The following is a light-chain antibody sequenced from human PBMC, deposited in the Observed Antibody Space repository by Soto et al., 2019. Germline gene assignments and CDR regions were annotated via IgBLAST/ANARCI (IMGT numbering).Light chain of an antibody. J-gene: IGLJ1*01. CDR1: SSDVGHYDA. CDR3: CSYAGKFIYV. CDR2: DVT. V-gene: IGLV2-11*01. Sequence: QSALTQPASVSGSPGQSITISCTGTSSDVGHYDAVSWYQQRPGKAPKLVIYDVTKRPSGVPDRFSGSKSGNTASLTISGLQTEDEADYYCCSYAGKFIYVFASGTKLTVL.